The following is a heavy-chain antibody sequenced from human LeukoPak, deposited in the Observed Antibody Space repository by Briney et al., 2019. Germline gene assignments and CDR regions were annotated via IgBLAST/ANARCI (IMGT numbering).Heavy chain of an antibody. Sequence: AGGSLRLSCAASGCTFDDYAMPWVRQAPGKGLEWVSGISWNSGSLGYADSVKGRFTISRDNAKNSLYLQMNSLRAEDTALYYCAKDIGGARYSGSYPDYWGQGTLVTVSS. J-gene: IGHJ4*02. CDR3: AKDIGGARYSGSYPDY. CDR2: ISWNSGSL. D-gene: IGHD1-26*01. V-gene: IGHV3-9*01. CDR1: GCTFDDYA.